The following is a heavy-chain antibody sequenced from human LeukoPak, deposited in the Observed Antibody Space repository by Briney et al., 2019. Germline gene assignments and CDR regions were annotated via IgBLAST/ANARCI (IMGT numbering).Heavy chain of an antibody. CDR2: ISGSGGST. CDR3: AKMANQHDAFDI. CDR1: GFTFSSYA. D-gene: IGHD5-24*01. J-gene: IGHJ3*02. V-gene: IGHV3-23*01. Sequence: GGSLRLSCAASGFTFSSYAMSWVRQAPGKGLEWVSAISGSGGSTNYADSVKGRFTISRDSSKNTLYLQMNSLRAEDTAVYYCAKMANQHDAFDIWGQGTMVTVSS.